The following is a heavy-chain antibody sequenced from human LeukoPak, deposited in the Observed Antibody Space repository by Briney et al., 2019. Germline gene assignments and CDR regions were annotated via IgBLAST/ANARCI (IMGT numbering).Heavy chain of an antibody. CDR2: IIPIFGTA. V-gene: IGHV1-69*05. CDR1: GGTFSSYA. J-gene: IGHJ5*02. CDR3: ARDPGMATGVLNWFDP. Sequence: SVKVSCKASGGTFSSYAISWVRQAPGQGLEWMGGIIPIFGTANYAQKFQGRVTITTDESTSTAYMELSSLRSEDTAVYYCARDPGMATGVLNWFDPWGQGTLVTVSS. D-gene: IGHD5-24*01.